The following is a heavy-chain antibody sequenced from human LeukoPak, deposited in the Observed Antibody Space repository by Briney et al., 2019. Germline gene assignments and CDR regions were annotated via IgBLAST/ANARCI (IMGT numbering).Heavy chain of an antibody. Sequence: GGSLRLSCAASGFTFSSYSMNWVRQAPGKGLEWVSSISSSSSCIYYADSVKGRFTISRDNAKNSLYLQMNSLRAEDTAVYYCARDQFYYYGSGSGDYWGQGTLVTVSS. CDR1: GFTFSSYS. V-gene: IGHV3-21*01. D-gene: IGHD3-10*01. J-gene: IGHJ4*02. CDR3: ARDQFYYYGSGSGDY. CDR2: ISSSSSCI.